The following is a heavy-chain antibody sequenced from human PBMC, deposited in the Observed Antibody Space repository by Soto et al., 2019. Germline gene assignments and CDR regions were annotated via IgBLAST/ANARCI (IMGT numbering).Heavy chain of an antibody. V-gene: IGHV3-23*01. J-gene: IGHJ4*02. D-gene: IGHD4-17*01. Sequence: LRLSCAASGFTFRTYAMTWVRQAPGKGLDWLSAIINTGVRTYYADSVKGRITISRDNSKNTVYLQMNSLRAEDTSVYYCVKEHGESFSDYWGQGTLVTVSS. CDR3: VKEHGESFSDY. CDR2: IINTGVRT. CDR1: GFTFRTYA.